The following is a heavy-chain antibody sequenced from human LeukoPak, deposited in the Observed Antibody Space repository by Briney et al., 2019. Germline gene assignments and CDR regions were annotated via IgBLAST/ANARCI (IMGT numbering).Heavy chain of an antibody. Sequence: SVKVSCKASGGTFSSYAISWVRQAPGQGLEWMGRIIPILGIANYAQKFQGRVTITADKSTSTAYMELSSLRSGDTAVYYCARDLGPGGSGKGWFDPWGQGTLVTVSS. CDR3: ARDLGPGGSGKGWFDP. J-gene: IGHJ5*02. D-gene: IGHD3-10*01. V-gene: IGHV1-69*04. CDR1: GGTFSSYA. CDR2: IIPILGIA.